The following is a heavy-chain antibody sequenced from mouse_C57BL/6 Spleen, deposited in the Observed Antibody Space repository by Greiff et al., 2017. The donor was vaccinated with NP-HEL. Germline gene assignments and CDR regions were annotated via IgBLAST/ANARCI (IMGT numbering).Heavy chain of an antibody. CDR2: IYPSDSET. Sequence: QVQLQQPGAELVRPGSSVKLSCKASGYTFTSYWMDWVKQRPGQGLEWIGNIYPSDSETHYNQKFKDKATLTVDKSSSTAYMQLSSLTSEDSAVYYCARLGLRRDAMDYWGQGTSVTVSS. CDR3: ARLGLRRDAMDY. CDR1: GYTFTSYW. D-gene: IGHD2-2*01. J-gene: IGHJ4*01. V-gene: IGHV1-61*01.